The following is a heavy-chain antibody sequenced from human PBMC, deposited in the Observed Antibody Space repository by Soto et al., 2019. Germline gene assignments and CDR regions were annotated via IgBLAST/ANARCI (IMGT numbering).Heavy chain of an antibody. CDR3: ARGHSIFYGMDV. CDR2: ISSSGTTI. D-gene: IGHD2-21*01. CDR1: GFTFSDYY. J-gene: IGHJ6*02. V-gene: IGHV3-11*01. Sequence: GGSLRLSCAASGFTFSDYYMNWIRQAPGKGLEWVSYISSSGTTIYYADSVKGRFTISRDDAKNSLFLQMNSLRAEDTALYYCARGHSIFYGMDVWGQGATVTVSS.